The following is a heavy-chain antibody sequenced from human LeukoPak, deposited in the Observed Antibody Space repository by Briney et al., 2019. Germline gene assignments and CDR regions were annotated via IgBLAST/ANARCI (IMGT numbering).Heavy chain of an antibody. CDR2: IIPIFGTA. V-gene: IGHV1-69*13. CDR1: GGTFSSYA. Sequence: SVKVSCKASGGTFSSYAISWVRQAPGQGPEWMGGIIPIFGTANYAQEFQGRVTITADESTSTAYMELSSLRSEDTAVYYCARIVGATPYYYYGMDVWGQGTTVTVSS. CDR3: ARIVGATPYYYYGMDV. J-gene: IGHJ6*02. D-gene: IGHD1-26*01.